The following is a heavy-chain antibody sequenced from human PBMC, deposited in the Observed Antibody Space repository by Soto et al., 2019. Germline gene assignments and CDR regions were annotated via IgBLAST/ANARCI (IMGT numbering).Heavy chain of an antibody. V-gene: IGHV3-7*01. CDR2: IKEDGSEE. J-gene: IGHJ4*02. D-gene: IGHD6-25*01. CDR3: ARDPGYQTLDY. Sequence: EVQLVESGGGLVQPGGSLRLSCAASGLTFSSSWMSWARQAPGKGLQWVANIKEDGSEEYYLDSVKGRFTISRDNAKNSLYLQMNSLTAEDTAVYYCARDPGYQTLDYWGQGTLVTVSS. CDR1: GLTFSSSW.